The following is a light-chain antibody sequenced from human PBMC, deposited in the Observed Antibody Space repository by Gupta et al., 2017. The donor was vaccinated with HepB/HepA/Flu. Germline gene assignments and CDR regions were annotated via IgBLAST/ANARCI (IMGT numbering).Light chain of an antibody. CDR2: RSN. V-gene: IGLV10-54*02. CDR1: SDNVGNQG. CDR3: SAFEIIRSDRV. J-gene: IGLJ1*01. Sequence: LPQPPSVSKDLRPTATHTCTGNSDNVGNQGAVWLHQHPVHPPKLLAYRSNNRPSGISERFSASMSVTTAALAINGLHSEEEADYFCSAFEIIRSDRVFGTGTKLTVL.